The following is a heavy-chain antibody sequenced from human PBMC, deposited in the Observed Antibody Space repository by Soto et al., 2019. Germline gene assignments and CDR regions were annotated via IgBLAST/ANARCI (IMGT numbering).Heavy chain of an antibody. CDR3: AKNGQPPYYYYGLDV. Sequence: ASVKVSCTASGYTFTRYGISWVRQAPGQGLEWMGWISGYNGDTNYARELQGRVSMTIDTSTTTAYMELRSLTSDDTAVYYCAKNGQPPYYYYGLDVWGQGTKVTVSS. CDR2: ISGYNGDT. V-gene: IGHV1-18*01. D-gene: IGHD2-8*01. J-gene: IGHJ6*02. CDR1: GYTFTRYG.